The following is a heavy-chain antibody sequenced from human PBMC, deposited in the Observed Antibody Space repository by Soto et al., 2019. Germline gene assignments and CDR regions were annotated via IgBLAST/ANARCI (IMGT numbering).Heavy chain of an antibody. CDR3: ARNGLRPNFSGYYYGMDV. Sequence: GESLKISCKGSGYIFTTYWIGWVRQMPGKGLEWMGIIYPGDSDTRYSPSFQGQVTISADKSISTAYLQWNSLKASDTAMYYCARNGLRPNFSGYYYGMDVWGQGTTVTV. CDR2: IYPGDSDT. CDR1: GYIFTTYW. V-gene: IGHV5-51*01. J-gene: IGHJ6*02. D-gene: IGHD5-12*01.